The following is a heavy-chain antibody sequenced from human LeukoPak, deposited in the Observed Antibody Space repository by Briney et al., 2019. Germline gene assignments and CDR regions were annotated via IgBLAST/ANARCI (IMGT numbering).Heavy chain of an antibody. V-gene: IGHV3-20*04. CDR2: INWNGGST. CDR3: ARATTVTVFDY. Sequence: GGSLRLSCAASGFTFDDYGMSWVRQAPGKGLEWVSGINWNGGSTGYADSVKGRFTISRDNSKNTLYVQMNNLRADDTAVYYCARATTVTVFDYWGQGTLVTVSS. J-gene: IGHJ4*02. CDR1: GFTFDDYG. D-gene: IGHD4-17*01.